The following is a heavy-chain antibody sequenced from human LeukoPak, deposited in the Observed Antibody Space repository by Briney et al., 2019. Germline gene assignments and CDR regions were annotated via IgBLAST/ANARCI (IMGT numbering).Heavy chain of an antibody. V-gene: IGHV3-11*01. CDR3: AKDERVSSIAAYFDY. Sequence: GGSLRLSRAASGFTFSDYYMSWIRQAPGKGLEWVSYISSSGSTIYYADSVKGRFTISRDNSKNTLYLQMNSLRAEDTAVYYCAKDERVSSIAAYFDYWGQGTLVTVSS. D-gene: IGHD6-6*01. CDR2: ISSSGSTI. J-gene: IGHJ4*02. CDR1: GFTFSDYY.